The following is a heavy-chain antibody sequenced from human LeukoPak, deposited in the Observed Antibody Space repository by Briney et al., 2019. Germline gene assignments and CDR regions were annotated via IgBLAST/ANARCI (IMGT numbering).Heavy chain of an antibody. CDR2: IRYDGSNK. CDR3: AKDLAYYYGSGNDY. J-gene: IGHJ4*02. Sequence: PGGPLRLSCAASGFTFSSYGMHWVRQAPGKGLEWVAFIRYDGSNKYYADSVKGRFTISRDNSKNTLYLQMNSLRAEDTAVYYCAKDLAYYYGSGNDYWGQGTLVTVSS. V-gene: IGHV3-30*02. D-gene: IGHD3-10*01. CDR1: GFTFSSYG.